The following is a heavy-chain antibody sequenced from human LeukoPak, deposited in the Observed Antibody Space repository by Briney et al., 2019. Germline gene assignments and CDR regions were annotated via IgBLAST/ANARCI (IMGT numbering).Heavy chain of an antibody. V-gene: IGHV3-30*02. CDR3: AKDSLGLTGRDPQWNY. Sequence: PGGSLRLSCAASGFTFSSYGMHWVRQAPGKGLEWVAFIRYDGSNKYYADSVKGRFTISRDNSKNTLYLQMNSLRAEDTAVYYCAKDSLGLTGRDPQWNYWGQGTLVTVSS. CDR1: GFTFSSYG. D-gene: IGHD1-14*01. CDR2: IRYDGSNK. J-gene: IGHJ4*02.